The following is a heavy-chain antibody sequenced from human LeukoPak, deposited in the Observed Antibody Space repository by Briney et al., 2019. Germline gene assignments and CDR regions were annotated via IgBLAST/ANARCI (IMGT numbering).Heavy chain of an antibody. D-gene: IGHD3-22*01. CDR1: GHTFTSYD. CDR2: MNPNSGNT. Sequence: GASVKVSCKASGHTFTSYDINWVRQATGQGLEWMGWMNPNSGNTGYAQKFQGRVTMTRNTSISTAYMELSSLRSEDTAVYYCARGCRPYYYDSSGPTYYYYMDVWGKGTTVTVSS. J-gene: IGHJ6*03. CDR3: ARGCRPYYYDSSGPTYYYYMDV. V-gene: IGHV1-8*01.